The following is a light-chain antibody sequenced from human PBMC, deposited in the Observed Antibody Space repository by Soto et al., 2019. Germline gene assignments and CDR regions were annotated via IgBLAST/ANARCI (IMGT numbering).Light chain of an antibody. CDR1: QSVSSSY. J-gene: IGKJ4*02. Sequence: EIVLTQSPGTLSLSPGERATLSCRASQSVSSSYLAWYQQKPGQAPRLPIYGASNRATGIPDRFSGSGSGTDFTLTCSEMVHADVAAYYWRQYAASGWVFGVGTKVDIK. CDR3: RQYAASGWV. V-gene: IGKV3-20*01. CDR2: GAS.